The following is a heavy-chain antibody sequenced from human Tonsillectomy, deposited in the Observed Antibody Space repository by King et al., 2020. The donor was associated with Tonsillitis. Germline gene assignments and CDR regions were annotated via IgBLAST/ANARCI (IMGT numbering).Heavy chain of an antibody. CDR1: GFTFSSYG. CDR3: ARVSWNHDAFDI. CDR2: ISPCSNYI. D-gene: IGHD1-1*01. Sequence: VQLVESGGGLVKPGGSLRLSCAGSGFTFSSYGINWVRQAPGKGLEWVSSISPCSNYIYYADSVKGRFTISRDNAKNSLYLQMNSLRAEDPAVYYCARVSWNHDAFDIWGQGTMVTVSS. J-gene: IGHJ3*02. V-gene: IGHV3-21*01.